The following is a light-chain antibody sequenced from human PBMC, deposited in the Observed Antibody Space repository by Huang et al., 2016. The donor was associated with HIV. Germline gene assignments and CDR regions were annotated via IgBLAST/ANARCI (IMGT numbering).Light chain of an antibody. J-gene: IGKJ3*01. CDR2: GAA. V-gene: IGKV3-15*01. Sequence: EIVMTQSPATLSVSPGKRAPLSCGASQSVTSNLAWYQQKPGQAPRPLIYGAATRATGSPARVSGSGSGTEFTLTISSLQSEDFAVYYCQRYDNWPKFTFGPGTKVDIK. CDR1: QSVTSN. CDR3: QRYDNWPKFT.